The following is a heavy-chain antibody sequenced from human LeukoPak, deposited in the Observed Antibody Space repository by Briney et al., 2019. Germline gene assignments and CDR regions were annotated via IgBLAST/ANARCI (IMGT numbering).Heavy chain of an antibody. CDR2: IIPIFGTA. CDR3: ARGFIFGVVTYYYYGMDV. D-gene: IGHD3-3*02. Sequence: ALVKVSCKASGGTFSSYAISWVRQAPGQGLEWMGGIIPIFGTANYAQKFQGRVTITADESTSTAYMELSSLRSEDTAVYYCARGFIFGVVTYYYYGMDVWGQGTTVTVSS. J-gene: IGHJ6*02. CDR1: GGTFSSYA. V-gene: IGHV1-69*13.